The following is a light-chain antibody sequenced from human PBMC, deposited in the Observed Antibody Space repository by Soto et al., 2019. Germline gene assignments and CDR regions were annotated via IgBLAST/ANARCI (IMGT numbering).Light chain of an antibody. CDR2: AAS. V-gene: IGKV3-20*01. CDR1: QSVSSNY. J-gene: IGKJ1*01. CDR3: QQYGSAPWT. Sequence: EIVLTQSPGTLSSSPGDRATISCRASQSVSSNYLAWYQQKPGQAPRLLIYAASNRASGIPDRFGGSGSGTDFTLTVSRLEPEDFAVYYCQQYGSAPWTFGQGTKVEI.